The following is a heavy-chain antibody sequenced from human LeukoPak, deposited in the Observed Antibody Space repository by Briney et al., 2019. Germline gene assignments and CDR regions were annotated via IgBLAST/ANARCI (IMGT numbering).Heavy chain of an antibody. CDR1: GFTFSSYT. J-gene: IGHJ4*02. V-gene: IGHV3-9*03. CDR3: AKDIRNYGEGYFDY. D-gene: IGHD3-16*01. Sequence: GGSLRLSCAASGFTFSSYTMNWVRQAPGKGLEWVSGISWNSGSIGYADSVKGRFTISRDNAKNSLYLQMNSLRAEDMALYYCAKDIRNYGEGYFDYWGQGTLVTVSS. CDR2: ISWNSGSI.